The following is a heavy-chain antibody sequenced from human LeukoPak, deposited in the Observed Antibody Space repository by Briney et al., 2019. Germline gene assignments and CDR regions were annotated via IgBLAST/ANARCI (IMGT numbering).Heavy chain of an antibody. V-gene: IGHV1-24*01. CDR3: ATGRKCSGGSCYYWFDP. Sequence: ASEKVSCKASGYTLTELSMHWVRQAPGKGLEWMGGFDPEDGEAIYAQKFQGRVTMTEDTSTDTAYMELSSLRSGDTAVYYCATGRKCSGGSCYYWFDPWGQGTLVTVSS. J-gene: IGHJ5*02. CDR1: GYTLTELS. D-gene: IGHD2-15*01. CDR2: FDPEDGEA.